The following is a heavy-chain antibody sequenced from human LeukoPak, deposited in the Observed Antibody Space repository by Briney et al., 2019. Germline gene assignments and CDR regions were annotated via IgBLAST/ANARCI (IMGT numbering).Heavy chain of an antibody. CDR1: GYTFTGYY. D-gene: IGHD3-10*01. Sequence: ASVKVSCKASGYTFTGYYMHWVRQAPGQGFEWMGWINPNSGGTNYAQKFQGRVTMTRDTSISTAYMELSRLRSDDTAVYYCAREITMVRGVTAPFDYWGQGTLVTVSS. CDR3: AREITMVRGVTAPFDY. J-gene: IGHJ4*02. V-gene: IGHV1-2*02. CDR2: INPNSGGT.